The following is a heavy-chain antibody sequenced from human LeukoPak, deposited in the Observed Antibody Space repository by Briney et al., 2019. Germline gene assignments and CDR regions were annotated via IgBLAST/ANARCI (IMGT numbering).Heavy chain of an antibody. J-gene: IGHJ4*02. V-gene: IGHV1-18*01. CDR3: ARDPYYDSSGYTYFDY. Sequence: ASVKVSXKASGYTFTSYGISWVRQAPGQGLEWMGWISAYNGNTNYAQKLQGRVTMTTDTSTSTAYMELRSLRSDDTAVYYCARDPYYDSSGYTYFDYWGQGTLVTVSS. CDR2: ISAYNGNT. D-gene: IGHD3-22*01. CDR1: GYTFTSYG.